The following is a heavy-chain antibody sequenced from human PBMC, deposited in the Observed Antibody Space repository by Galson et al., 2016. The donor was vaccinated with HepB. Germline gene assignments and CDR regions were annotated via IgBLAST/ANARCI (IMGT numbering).Heavy chain of an antibody. D-gene: IGHD3-22*01. CDR3: ARFKHYDSDGYCMYYFDS. V-gene: IGHV3-11*01. Sequence: SLRLSCAASGFTFSDYYMSWIRQAPGRGLEWISYISNIAGTIYYADSVKGRFTISRDNAKTSLYLQMNSVRAEDTAVYYCARFKHYDSDGYCMYYFDSWGRGTLVTVSS. CDR1: GFTFSDYY. CDR2: ISNIAGTI. J-gene: IGHJ4*02.